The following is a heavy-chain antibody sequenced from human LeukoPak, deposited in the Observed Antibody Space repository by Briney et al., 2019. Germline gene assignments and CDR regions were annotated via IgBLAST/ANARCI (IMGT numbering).Heavy chain of an antibody. CDR3: AKDLWFGENY. V-gene: IGHV3-23*01. CDR2: ISGSGGST. Sequence: GGSLRLSCAASGFTFSSYSMNWVRRAPGKGLEWVSAISGSGGSTYYADSVKGRFTISRDNSKNTLYLQMNSLRAEDTAVYYCAKDLWFGENYWGQGTLVTVSS. D-gene: IGHD3-10*01. J-gene: IGHJ4*02. CDR1: GFTFSSYS.